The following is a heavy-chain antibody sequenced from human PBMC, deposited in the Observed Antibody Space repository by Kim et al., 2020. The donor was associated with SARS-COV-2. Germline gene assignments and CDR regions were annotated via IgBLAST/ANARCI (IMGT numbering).Heavy chain of an antibody. CDR3: ARDRVEGYSSSWRRPHYYDGMDV. CDR1: GFTFSSYG. D-gene: IGHD6-13*01. J-gene: IGHJ6*02. CDR2: IWYDGSNK. Sequence: GGSLRLSGAASGFTFSSYGMHWVRQAPGKGLEWVAVIWYDGSNKYYADSVKGRFTISRDNSKNTLYLQMNSLRAEDTAVYYCARDRVEGYSSSWRRPHYYDGMDVWGQGTTVTVSS. V-gene: IGHV3-33*01.